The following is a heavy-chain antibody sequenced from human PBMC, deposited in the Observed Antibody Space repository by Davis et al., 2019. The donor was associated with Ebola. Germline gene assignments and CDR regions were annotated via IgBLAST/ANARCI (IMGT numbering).Heavy chain of an antibody. CDR1: GYTFTSHG. D-gene: IGHD5-12*01. CDR3: ARGGGYSGYDKLDY. J-gene: IGHJ4*02. V-gene: IGHV1-18*01. CDR2: ISAYNGKT. Sequence: AASVKVSCKASGYTFTSHGISWVRQAPGQGLEWMGWISAYNGKTNYAQNLQGRVTMTTDTSTSTAYKELRSLRSDDTAVYYCARGGGYSGYDKLDYWGQGTLVTVSS.